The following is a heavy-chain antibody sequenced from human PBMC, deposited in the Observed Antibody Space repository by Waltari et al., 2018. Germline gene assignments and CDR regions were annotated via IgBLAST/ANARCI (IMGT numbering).Heavy chain of an antibody. J-gene: IGHJ6*03. CDR3: AKAGLWFREGKYYYYYYYMDV. V-gene: IGHV3-30*18. CDR2: ISDDGSNK. D-gene: IGHD3-10*01. Sequence: QVQLVESGGGVVQPGRSLRLSCAASGFTFSSYGMHWVRQAPGKGLGWVAVISDDGSNKYYADSVKGRFTISRDNSKNTLYLQMNSLRAEDTAVYYCAKAGLWFREGKYYYYYYYMDVWGKGTTVTVSS. CDR1: GFTFSSYG.